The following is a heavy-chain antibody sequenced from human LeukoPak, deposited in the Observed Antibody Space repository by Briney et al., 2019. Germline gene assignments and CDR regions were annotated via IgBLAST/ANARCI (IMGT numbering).Heavy chain of an antibody. CDR2: VTPNSGGT. J-gene: IGHJ4*02. V-gene: IGHV1-2*02. CDR3: ARDLGYYDRLDQFDC. D-gene: IGHD3-22*01. Sequence: ASVKVSCKASGYTFTGYYMNWVRQAPGQGLEWMGWVTPNSGGTNSAQQFQGRVTLTRDTSISTAYMELSRLRSDDTAVYYCARDLGYYDRLDQFDCWGQGTLVTVFS. CDR1: GYTFTGYY.